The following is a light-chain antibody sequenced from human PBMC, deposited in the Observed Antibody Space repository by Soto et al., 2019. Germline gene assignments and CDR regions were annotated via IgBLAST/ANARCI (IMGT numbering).Light chain of an antibody. CDR3: QQYNSYPWT. J-gene: IGKJ1*01. CDR2: DAS. Sequence: DIRMTQSPSTLSASVGDRVTITCRASQSISSWLVWYQQKPGKAPKVLIYDASSLESGVPSKFSGSGSGTEFTLTISSLQPDDFATYYCQQYNSYPWTFGQGTKVEIK. CDR1: QSISSW. V-gene: IGKV1-5*01.